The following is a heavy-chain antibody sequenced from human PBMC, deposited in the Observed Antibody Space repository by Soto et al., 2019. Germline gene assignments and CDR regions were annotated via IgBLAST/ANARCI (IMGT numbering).Heavy chain of an antibody. CDR1: GFTFSTYA. V-gene: IGHV3-23*01. D-gene: IGHD3-10*01. CDR2: LSGSGGTS. Sequence: EVQLLESGGGLVQPGGSLRLSCSTSGFTFSTYAMNWVRLAPGKGLEWVSALSGSGGTSYYADSVRGRFTISRDNSKNTPFLQMNSLRAEDTGLYYCAKQRAGYGSGSDTYYFDFWGQGTLVTVSS. J-gene: IGHJ4*02. CDR3: AKQRAGYGSGSDTYYFDF.